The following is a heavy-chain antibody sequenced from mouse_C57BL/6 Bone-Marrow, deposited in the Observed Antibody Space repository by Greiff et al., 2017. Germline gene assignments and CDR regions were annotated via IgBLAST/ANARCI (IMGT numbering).Heavy chain of an antibody. V-gene: IGHV14-4*01. CDR1: GFNIKDDY. D-gene: IGHD3-2*02. J-gene: IGHJ3*01. Sequence: EVQLQQSGAELVRPGASVKLSCTASGFNIKDDYMHWVKQRPEQGLEWIGWIDPENGDTEYASKFQGKATITADTSSNTAYLQLSSLTSEDTAVYYCTLDSSGYRFADWGQGTLVTVSA. CDR2: IDPENGDT. CDR3: TLDSSGYRFAD.